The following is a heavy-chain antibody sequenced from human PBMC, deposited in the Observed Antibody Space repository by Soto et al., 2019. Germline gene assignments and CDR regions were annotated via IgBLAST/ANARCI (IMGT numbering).Heavy chain of an antibody. J-gene: IGHJ4*02. D-gene: IGHD6-13*01. V-gene: IGHV3-66*01. CDR1: GFTVSSNY. CDR3: ASSWQQLANYDY. CDR2: IYSGGST. Sequence: EVQLVESGGGLVQPGGSLRLSCAASGFTVSSNYMSWVRQAPGKGLEWVSVIYSGGSTYYADSVKGRFTISRDNSENTLYLQMNSLRAEDTAVYYCASSWQQLANYDYWGQGTLVTVSS.